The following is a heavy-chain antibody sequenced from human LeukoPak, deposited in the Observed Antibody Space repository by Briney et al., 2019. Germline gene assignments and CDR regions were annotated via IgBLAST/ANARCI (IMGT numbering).Heavy chain of an antibody. CDR1: GFTFSSYA. CDR3: ARVSCSGGSCYFFAPQDYYYMDV. V-gene: IGHV3-48*01. CDR2: ISSSSSTI. D-gene: IGHD2-15*01. Sequence: GGSLRLSCAASGFTFSSYAMNWVRQAPGKGLEWVSYISSSSSTIYYADSVKGRFTISRDNAKNSLYLQMNSLRAEDTAVYYCARVSCSGGSCYFFAPQDYYYMDVWGKGTTVTVSS. J-gene: IGHJ6*03.